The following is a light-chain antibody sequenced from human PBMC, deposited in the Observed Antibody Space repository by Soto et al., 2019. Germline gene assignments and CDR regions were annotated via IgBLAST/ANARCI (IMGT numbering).Light chain of an antibody. J-gene: IGKJ2*01. V-gene: IGKV4-1*01. Sequence: DVVMTQSPDSLAVSLGERATINCKSSQSLLNSSNNKNYLAWYQQKPGQSPELLIYWASTRESGVTDRFSGSGSGTDFTLTSSSLQAEDVSVYGCQQFYSAEYTFGQGTKLEIK. CDR1: QSLLNSSNNKNY. CDR2: WAS. CDR3: QQFYSAEYT.